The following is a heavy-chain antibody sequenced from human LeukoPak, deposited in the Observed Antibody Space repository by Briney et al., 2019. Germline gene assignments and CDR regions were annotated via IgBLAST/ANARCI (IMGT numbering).Heavy chain of an antibody. Sequence: SETLSLTCAVYGGSFSGYYWSWIRQPPGKGLEWIGEINHSGSTNYSPSLKSRVTISVDTSKNQFSLKLSSVTAADTAVYYCARGFIAVAAPGWFDPWGQGTLVTVSS. CDR2: INHSGST. CDR3: ARGFIAVAAPGWFDP. V-gene: IGHV4-34*01. D-gene: IGHD6-19*01. J-gene: IGHJ5*02. CDR1: GGSFSGYY.